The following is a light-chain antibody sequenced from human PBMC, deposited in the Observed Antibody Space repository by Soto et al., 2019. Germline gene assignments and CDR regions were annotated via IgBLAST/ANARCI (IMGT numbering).Light chain of an antibody. J-gene: IGKJ1*01. Sequence: EIVLTQSPGTLSLSPGERATLSCRASQSVSSSYLAWYQQKPGQAPRLLIYGASSRATGIPDRFSGSGSGTDFTLTISRLEPEDFAVYYCQQYDNSPTWTFGQGTKVDI. CDR3: QQYDNSPTWT. CDR2: GAS. CDR1: QSVSSSY. V-gene: IGKV3-20*01.